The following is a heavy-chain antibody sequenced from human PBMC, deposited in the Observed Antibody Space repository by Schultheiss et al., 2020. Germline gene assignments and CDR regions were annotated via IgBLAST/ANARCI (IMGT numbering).Heavy chain of an antibody. Sequence: GGSLRLSCAASGFTFSSYGMHWVRQAPGKGLEWVAFIRYDGSNKYYADSVKGRFTISRDNSKNTLYLQMNTLRAEDTAVYYCARAPSGYYTGWGQGTLVTVSS. CDR2: IRYDGSNK. CDR1: GFTFSSYG. CDR3: ARAPSGYYTG. V-gene: IGHV3-30*02. D-gene: IGHD3-3*01. J-gene: IGHJ4*02.